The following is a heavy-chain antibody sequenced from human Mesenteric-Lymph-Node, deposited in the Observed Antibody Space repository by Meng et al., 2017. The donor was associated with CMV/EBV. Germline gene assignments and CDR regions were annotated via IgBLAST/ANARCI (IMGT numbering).Heavy chain of an antibody. J-gene: IGHJ4*02. V-gene: IGHV4-39*07. CDR1: GGSISSSNSY. Sequence: GSLRLSCTVSGGSISSSNSYWGWIRQPPGKGLEWIASIYYSGSTYYNSALKSRVTISVDTSKNQFSLKLSSVTAADTAVHYCVRVGYNWNLFDYWGQGTLVTVSS. CDR2: IYYSGST. D-gene: IGHD1-1*01. CDR3: VRVGYNWNLFDY.